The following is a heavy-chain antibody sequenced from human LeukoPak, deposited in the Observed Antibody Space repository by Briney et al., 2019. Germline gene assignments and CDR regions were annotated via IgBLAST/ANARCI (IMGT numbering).Heavy chain of an antibody. J-gene: IGHJ3*02. CDR3: ARSAGDYARGGFDI. Sequence: GGSLRLSCAASGFTFSNYGMHWVRQAPGKGLDWVAVIWYDGSSKYYADSVKGRFTTSRDNSKNTLYLQMNSLRAEDTAMYYCARSAGDYARGGFDIWGQGTLVTVSS. V-gene: IGHV3-33*01. D-gene: IGHD4-17*01. CDR1: GFTFSNYG. CDR2: IWYDGSSK.